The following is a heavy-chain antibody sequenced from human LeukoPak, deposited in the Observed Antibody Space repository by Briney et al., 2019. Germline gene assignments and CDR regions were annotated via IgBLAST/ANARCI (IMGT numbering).Heavy chain of an antibody. CDR1: GFAFSSYA. CDR3: AKGSSSSVYSVMNV. CDR2: IVVSGDTT. Sequence: RAGGSLRLSCVASGFAFSSYAMNWVRQAPGKGLEWVSNIVVSGDTTYYADSVKGRFSVSRDNSKNTLYLQTNSLRAEDTAIYFCAKGSSSSVYSVMNVWGQGTTVTVSS. D-gene: IGHD6-6*01. V-gene: IGHV3-23*01. J-gene: IGHJ6*02.